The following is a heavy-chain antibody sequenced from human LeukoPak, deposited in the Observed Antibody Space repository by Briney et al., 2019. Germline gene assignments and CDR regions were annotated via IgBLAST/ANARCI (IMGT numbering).Heavy chain of an antibody. J-gene: IGHJ3*02. D-gene: IGHD4-23*01. CDR1: GYTFSSHG. V-gene: IGHV1-18*01. Sequence: ASVKASCKASGYTFSSHGINWVRQAPGQGLEWMGWINPYNGDTNYAQELQGRVTLTTDTSTSTAYMELRSLRSDDTAVYYCASAGIDRWELLTHAFDIWGQGTMVTVSS. CDR2: INPYNGDT. CDR3: ASAGIDRWELLTHAFDI.